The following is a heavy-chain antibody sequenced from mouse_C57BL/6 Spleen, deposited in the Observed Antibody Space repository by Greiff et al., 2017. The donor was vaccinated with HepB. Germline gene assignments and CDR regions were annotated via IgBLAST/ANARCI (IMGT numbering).Heavy chain of an antibody. V-gene: IGHV5-17*01. J-gene: IGHJ4*01. CDR3: SLPDWDYAMYY. CDR2: ISSGSSTI. D-gene: IGHD4-1*01. Sequence: EVKLVEPGGGLVKPGGSLKLSCAASGFTFSDYGMHWVRQAPEKGLEWVAYISSGSSTIYYADTVKGRFTISRDKSKNTLFLQMTSLRSEDTAMYYCSLPDWDYAMYYWGEGTSVTVAS. CDR1: GFTFSDYG.